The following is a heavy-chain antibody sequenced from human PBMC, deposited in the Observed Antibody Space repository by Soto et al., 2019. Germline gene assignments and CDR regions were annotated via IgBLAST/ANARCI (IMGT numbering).Heavy chain of an antibody. J-gene: IGHJ4*02. Sequence: EVQLVESGGGLVKPGGSLRLSCAASGFTFSSYSMNWVRQAPGKGLEWVSSISSSSSYIYYADSVKGRFTISRDNAKNSLYLQMNSLRAEDTAVYYCARERDETYYDLYSHQNYFDYWGQGTLVTVSS. V-gene: IGHV3-21*01. CDR3: ARERDETYYDLYSHQNYFDY. D-gene: IGHD3-3*01. CDR2: ISSSSSYI. CDR1: GFTFSSYS.